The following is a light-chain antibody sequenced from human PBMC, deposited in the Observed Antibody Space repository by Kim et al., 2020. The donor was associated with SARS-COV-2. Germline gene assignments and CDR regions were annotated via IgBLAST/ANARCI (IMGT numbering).Light chain of an antibody. J-gene: IGLJ3*02. CDR3: QSWDTGIRV. CDR1: SGHSSYA. V-gene: IGLV4-69*01. Sequence: QLVLTQSPSASASLGASVKLTCTLSSGHSSYAIAWHQQHPQKGPRYLMKLNSDGSHTKGDGIPDRFSGSSSGAERYLTISSLQSEDEADYYCQSWDTGIRVFGGGTKLTVL. CDR2: LNSDGSH.